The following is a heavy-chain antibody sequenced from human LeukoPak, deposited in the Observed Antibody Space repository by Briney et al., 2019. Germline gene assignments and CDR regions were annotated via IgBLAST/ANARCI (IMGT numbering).Heavy chain of an antibody. V-gene: IGHV3-21*01. CDR1: GFTFSSYN. Sequence: GGSLRLSCAASGFTFSSYNMNWVRQAPGKGLEWVSSITSGSSYIYYADSVKGRFTISRDNAKNSPYLQMNSLRAEDTAVYYCARSQLGLDYWGQGTLVTVSS. CDR3: ARSQLGLDY. CDR2: ITSGSSYI. D-gene: IGHD5-18*01. J-gene: IGHJ4*02.